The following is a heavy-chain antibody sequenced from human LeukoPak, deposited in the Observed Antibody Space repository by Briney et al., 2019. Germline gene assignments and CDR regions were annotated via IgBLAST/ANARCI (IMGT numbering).Heavy chain of an antibody. CDR3: ARVSQYSGYQDKYFDY. J-gene: IGHJ4*02. CDR2: IYHSGST. V-gene: IGHV4-30-2*01. Sequence: SHTLSLTCSVSGGSISSGGYSWSWIRQPPGKGLEWIGYIYHSGSTYYNPSLKSRVTISVDRSKNQFSLKLSSVTAADTAVYYCARVSQYSGYQDKYFDYWGQGTLVTVSS. D-gene: IGHD5-12*01. CDR1: GGSISSGGYS.